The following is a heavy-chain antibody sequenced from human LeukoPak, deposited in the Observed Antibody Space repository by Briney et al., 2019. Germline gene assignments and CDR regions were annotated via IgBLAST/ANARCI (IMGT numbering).Heavy chain of an antibody. CDR1: GDSIISYH. CDR2: MSYSGST. V-gene: IGHV4-59*01. Sequence: PSETLSLTCTVSGDSIISYHWSWIRQPPGKGVEWIGYMSYSGSTNYNPSLKSRVTISVDTSKNQFSLKLSSVTAADTAVYYCARVGRGDHTWGGYYFDHWGQGTLVTVSS. J-gene: IGHJ4*02. D-gene: IGHD3-16*01. CDR3: ARVGRGDHTWGGYYFDH.